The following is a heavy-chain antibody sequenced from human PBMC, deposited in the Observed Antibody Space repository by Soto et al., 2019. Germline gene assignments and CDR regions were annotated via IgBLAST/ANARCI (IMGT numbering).Heavy chain of an antibody. V-gene: IGHV4-30-2*01. Sequence: HLQLQESGSGLVKPSQTLSLTCDVSGDSISSSGSSWNWIRQPPGKAREWIGFTYHSGSTYYNPSLESRVTISVDRSKNQFSLNLKSVTAADRAVYYCAASLATQYYDSSGYYPDFDIWGQGIIVTVSS. D-gene: IGHD3-22*01. J-gene: IGHJ3*02. CDR3: AASLATQYYDSSGYYPDFDI. CDR2: TYHSGST. CDR1: GDSISSSGSS.